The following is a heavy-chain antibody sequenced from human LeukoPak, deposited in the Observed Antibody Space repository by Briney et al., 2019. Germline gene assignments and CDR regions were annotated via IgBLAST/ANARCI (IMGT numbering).Heavy chain of an antibody. CDR3: ASTGMTTNDY. CDR2: ISSSSSTI. CDR1: GFTFSSYT. D-gene: IGHD4-11*01. V-gene: IGHV3-48*02. Sequence: GGSLRLSCAASGFTFSSYTMNWVRQAPGKGLEWVSDISSSSSTIYYADSVKGRFTISRDNAKNSLYLQMNSLRDEDTAVYYCASTGMTTNDYWGQGTLVTVSS. J-gene: IGHJ4*02.